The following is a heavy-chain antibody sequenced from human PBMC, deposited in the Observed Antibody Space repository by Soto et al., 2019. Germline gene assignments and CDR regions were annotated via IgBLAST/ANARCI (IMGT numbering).Heavy chain of an antibody. CDR2: INHSGST. Sequence: PSETLSLTCAVYGGSFIGYYWSWIRQPTGKGLEWIGEINHSGSTNYNPSLKSRVTISVDTSKNQFSLKPSSVTAADTAVYYCARGVKGTYYDFWSGYYTEYFDYWGQGTLVTVSS. CDR1: GGSFIGYY. CDR3: ARGVKGTYYDFWSGYYTEYFDY. J-gene: IGHJ4*02. D-gene: IGHD3-3*01. V-gene: IGHV4-34*01.